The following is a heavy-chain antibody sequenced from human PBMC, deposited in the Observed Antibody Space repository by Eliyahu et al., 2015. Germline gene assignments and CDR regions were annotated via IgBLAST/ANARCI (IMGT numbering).Heavy chain of an antibody. CDR1: EFPFSSYW. CDR2: INDDGSST. D-gene: IGHD3-9*01. Sequence: EVQLVESGGGLVQPGGSLRLSCAGSEFPFSSYWMQWVRQAPGKGLVWVSRINDDGSSTGYADSVKGRFTISRDNAKNTLYLQMNSLRVEDTAVYYCARGDILTGLSAFDIWGQGTMVTVSS. J-gene: IGHJ3*02. V-gene: IGHV3-74*01. CDR3: ARGDILTGLSAFDI.